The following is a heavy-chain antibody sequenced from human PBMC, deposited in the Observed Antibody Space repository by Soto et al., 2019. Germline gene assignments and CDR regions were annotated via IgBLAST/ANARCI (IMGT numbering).Heavy chain of an antibody. Sequence: SFRLSFSASGFTFSGSAMHWVRQSSGKGLEWVGRIRSKANSYATAYAASVKGRFTISRDDSKNTAYLQMNSLKTEDTAVYYCTSGPPTRGYSYGYLYYYYYGMDVWGQGTTVTV. CDR1: GFTFSGSA. V-gene: IGHV3-73*01. D-gene: IGHD5-18*01. CDR2: IRSKANSYAT. J-gene: IGHJ6*02. CDR3: TSGPPTRGYSYGYLYYYYYGMDV.